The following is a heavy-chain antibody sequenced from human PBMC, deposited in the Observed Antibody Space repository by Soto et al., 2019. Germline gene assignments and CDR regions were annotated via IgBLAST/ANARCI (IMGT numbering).Heavy chain of an antibody. CDR1: GYTFTSYG. D-gene: IGHD3-9*01. Sequence: ASVKVSCKASGYTFTSYGISWVRQAPGQGLEWMGWISAYNGNTNYAQKLQGRVTMTTDTSTSTAYMELRSLRSDDTAVYYCAIMGHYDILTGHGWFDSWGQGSLVTVSS. CDR3: AIMGHYDILTGHGWFDS. V-gene: IGHV1-18*01. CDR2: ISAYNGNT. J-gene: IGHJ5*01.